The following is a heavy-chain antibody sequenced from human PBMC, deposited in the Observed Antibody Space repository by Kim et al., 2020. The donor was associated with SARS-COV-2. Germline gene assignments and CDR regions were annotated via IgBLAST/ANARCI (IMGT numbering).Heavy chain of an antibody. J-gene: IGHJ4*02. Sequence: GGSLRLSCAASGFTFSSYGMHWVRQAPGKGLEWVAVIWYDGSNKYYADSVKGRFTISRDNSKNTLYLQMNSLRAEDTAVYYCARQLIYYYDSSGYYPFDYWGQGTLVTVSS. D-gene: IGHD3-22*01. CDR2: IWYDGSNK. V-gene: IGHV3-33*01. CDR1: GFTFSSYG. CDR3: ARQLIYYYDSSGYYPFDY.